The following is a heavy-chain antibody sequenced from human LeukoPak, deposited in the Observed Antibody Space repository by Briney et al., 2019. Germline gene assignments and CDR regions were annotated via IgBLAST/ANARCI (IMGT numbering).Heavy chain of an antibody. V-gene: IGHV1-18*01. CDR1: GYTFTSYG. J-gene: IGHJ4*02. CDR3: ARDIEYDYVWGSYHYFDY. Sequence: ASVKVSCKASGYTFTSYGISWVRQAPGQGLEWMGWISAYNGNTNYAQKLQGRVTMTTDTSTSTAYMELRSLRSDDTAVYYCARDIEYDYVWGSYHYFDYWGQGTLVTVSS. CDR2: ISAYNGNT. D-gene: IGHD3-16*01.